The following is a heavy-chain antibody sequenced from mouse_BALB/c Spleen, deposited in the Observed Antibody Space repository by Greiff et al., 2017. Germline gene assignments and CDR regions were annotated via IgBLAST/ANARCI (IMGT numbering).Heavy chain of an antibody. CDR2: INPNNGGT. CDR1: GYTFTDYN. J-gene: IGHJ3*01. D-gene: IGHD1-1*01. V-gene: IGHV1-18*01. CDR3: ARSPYYYGSSDGWFAY. Sequence: VQLKESGPELVKPGASVKIPCKASGYTFTDYNMDWVKQSHGKSLEWIGDINPNNGGTIYNQKFKGKATLTVDKSSSTAYMELRSLTSEDTAVYYCARSPYYYGSSDGWFAYWGQGTLVTVSA.